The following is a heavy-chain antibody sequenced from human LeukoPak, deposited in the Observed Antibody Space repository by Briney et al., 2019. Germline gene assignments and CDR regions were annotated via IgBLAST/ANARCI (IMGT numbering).Heavy chain of an antibody. J-gene: IGHJ4*02. Sequence: SETLSLTCAVYGGSLSGYYWSWIRQPPGKGLEWIGEINHSGNTNYNPSLKSRVTMSVDTSKNHFYVKLSPLTGAYTAVYYCARQGSGSSYYYYTFPYWGQGTLVTVSS. V-gene: IGHV4-34*01. D-gene: IGHD1-26*01. CDR3: ARQGSGSSYYYYTFPY. CDR2: INHSGNT. CDR1: GGSLSGYY.